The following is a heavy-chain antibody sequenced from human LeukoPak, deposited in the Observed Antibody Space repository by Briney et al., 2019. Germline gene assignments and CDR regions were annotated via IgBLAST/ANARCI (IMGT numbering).Heavy chain of an antibody. D-gene: IGHD3-10*01. CDR1: GDSIGTYY. Sequence: SETLSLTCTVSGDSIGTYYWNWIRQPAGKGLEWIGRIYASGYTEYNPSLQTRVTMSVDTSKNEFSLKVDTVTAADTAVYFCARNHIVTGTYFDSWGQGTLVTVSS. CDR3: ARNHIVTGTYFDS. J-gene: IGHJ4*02. V-gene: IGHV4-4*07. CDR2: IYASGYT.